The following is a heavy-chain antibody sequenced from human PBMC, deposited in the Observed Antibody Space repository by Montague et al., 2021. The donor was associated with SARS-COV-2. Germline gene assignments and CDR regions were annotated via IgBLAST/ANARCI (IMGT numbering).Heavy chain of an antibody. D-gene: IGHD2-2*01. Sequence: SETLSLTCTVSGCSISSYYWSWIRQPPGKGLEWIGYIYYSGSTNYNPSLKSRVTISVDTSKNQFSLKLSSVTAADTAVYYCARRALGYCSSTSCETAFDIWGRGTMVTVSS. CDR2: IYYSGST. J-gene: IGHJ3*02. CDR3: ARRALGYCSSTSCETAFDI. CDR1: GCSISSYY. V-gene: IGHV4-59*08.